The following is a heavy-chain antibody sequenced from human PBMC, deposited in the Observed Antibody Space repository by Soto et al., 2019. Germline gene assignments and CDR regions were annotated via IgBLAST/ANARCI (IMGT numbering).Heavy chain of an antibody. D-gene: IGHD6-13*01. CDR1: GGSISSGDYY. CDR2: IYYSGST. CDR3: ARASSWYLEGVDY. J-gene: IGHJ4*02. V-gene: IGHV4-30-4*01. Sequence: QVQLQESGPGLVKPSQTLSLTCTVSGGSISSGDYYWSWIRQPPGKGLEWIGYIYYSGSTYYNPSLNSRVTISVDTSKNQFSLKLSSVTAADTAVYYCARASSWYLEGVDYWGQGTLVTVSS.